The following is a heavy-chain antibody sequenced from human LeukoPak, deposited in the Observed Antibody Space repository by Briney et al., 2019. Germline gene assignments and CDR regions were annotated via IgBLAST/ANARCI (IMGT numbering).Heavy chain of an antibody. CDR3: ARVVGATPYAFDI. J-gene: IGHJ3*02. D-gene: IGHD1-26*01. V-gene: IGHV3-53*01. CDR2: IYSGGST. CDR1: GFTVSSNY. Sequence: GGSLRPSCAASGFTVSSNYMSWVRQAPGKGLEWVSVIYSGGSTYYADSVKGRFTISRDNSKNTLYLQMNSLRAEDTAVYYCARVVGATPYAFDIWGQGTMVTVSS.